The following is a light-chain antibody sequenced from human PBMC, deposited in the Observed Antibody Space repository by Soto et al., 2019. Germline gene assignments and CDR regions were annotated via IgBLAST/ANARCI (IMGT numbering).Light chain of an antibody. CDR3: MQALQTPST. Sequence: DIVMTQSPLSLPVTPGEPASISCSSSQSLLHSNGYNYLDWYLQKPGQSPQLLIYLGSNRASGVPDRFSGSGSGTDFTLKISRVEAEDVGVYHCMQALQTPSTFGQGTRLEIK. CDR1: QSLLHSNGYNY. CDR2: LGS. V-gene: IGKV2-28*01. J-gene: IGKJ5*01.